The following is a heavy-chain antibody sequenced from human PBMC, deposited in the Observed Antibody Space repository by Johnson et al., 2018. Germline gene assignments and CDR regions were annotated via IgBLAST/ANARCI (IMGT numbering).Heavy chain of an antibody. CDR1: GFTFSSYG. CDR3: PKGDYGGNFYYYYALDV. CDR2: LSPDASNK. V-gene: IGHV3-30*18. J-gene: IGHJ6*02. D-gene: IGHD4-23*01. Sequence: QVQLGQSGGGVVQPGRSLRLSCAASGFTFSSYGMHWVRQAPGQGLAWVAALSPDASNKYYADSVKGRFNISRDNSKNTLNLQVNSLRAEDTAVYYCPKGDYGGNFYYYYALDVWGQGTTVTVSS.